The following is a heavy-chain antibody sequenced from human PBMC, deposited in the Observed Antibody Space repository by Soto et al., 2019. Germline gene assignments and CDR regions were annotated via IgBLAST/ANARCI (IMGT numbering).Heavy chain of an antibody. CDR2: ISGSGGST. Sequence: PGGSLRLSCAASGFTFSSYAMSWVRQAPGKGLEWVSAISGSGGSTYYADSVKGRFTISRDNSKNTLYLQMNSLRAEDTAVYYCAKEILHLGELSLLKAGIAVAGVDYWGQGTLVTVSS. J-gene: IGHJ4*02. CDR1: GFTFSSYA. V-gene: IGHV3-23*01. D-gene: IGHD3-16*02. CDR3: AKEILHLGELSLLKAGIAVAGVDY.